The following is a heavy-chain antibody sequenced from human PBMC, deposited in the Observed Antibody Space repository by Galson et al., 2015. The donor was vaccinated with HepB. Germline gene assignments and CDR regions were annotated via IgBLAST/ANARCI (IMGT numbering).Heavy chain of an antibody. D-gene: IGHD2-15*01. CDR2: ISACNGNT. Sequence: SVKVSCKASGYTFTSYGISWVRQAPGQGLEWMGWISACNGNTNYAQKLRGRVTMTTDTSTSTAYMELRSLRSDDTAVYYCARDEDVVVVAAPGGYWGQGTLVTVSS. CDR3: ARDEDVVVVAAPGGY. V-gene: IGHV1-18*01. CDR1: GYTFTSYG. J-gene: IGHJ4*02.